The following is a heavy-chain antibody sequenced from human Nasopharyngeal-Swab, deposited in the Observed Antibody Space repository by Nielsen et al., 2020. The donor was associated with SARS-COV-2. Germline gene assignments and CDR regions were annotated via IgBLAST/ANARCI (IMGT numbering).Heavy chain of an antibody. CDR1: GYTFTSYS. J-gene: IGHJ4*02. CDR3: ELSPAARLGALFDY. Sequence: ASVPVSCKASGYTFTSYSIHWVRQPPAQRLEWLGWINAGNGNTKYSQEFQGRVTITRDTSASTAYMELSSLRSEDTAVYYCELSPAARLGALFDYWGQGTLVTVSS. CDR2: INAGNGNT. V-gene: IGHV1-3*01. D-gene: IGHD6-6*01.